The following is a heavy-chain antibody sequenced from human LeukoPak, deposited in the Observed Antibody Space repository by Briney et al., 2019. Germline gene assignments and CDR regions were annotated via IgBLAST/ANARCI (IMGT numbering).Heavy chain of an antibody. V-gene: IGHV4-4*07. CDR3: ARHPFSTSSIDY. Sequence: NLSETLSLTCTVSGDSISSSYWSWIRQPAGKGLEWIGRMYSSGTIKYNPSLKSRVTMSVDTSKNQFSLKLNSVTATDTAVYYCARHPFSTSSIDYWGQGTLVTVSS. J-gene: IGHJ4*02. D-gene: IGHD6-6*01. CDR2: MYSSGTI. CDR1: GDSISSSY.